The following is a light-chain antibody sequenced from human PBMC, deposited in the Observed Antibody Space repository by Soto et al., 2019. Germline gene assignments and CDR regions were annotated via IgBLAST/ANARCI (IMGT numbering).Light chain of an antibody. V-gene: IGKV3-20*01. CDR3: QQQGT. J-gene: IGKJ2*01. Sequence: EIVLTQSPGTLSLSPGERATLSCRASEFLSSSYLVWYQQKPGQAPRLLIYAASRRATGIPDRFSGSGSATEYTLTINTLEPQHFAVYYCQQQGTFGQGTKLEIK. CDR1: EFLSSSY. CDR2: AAS.